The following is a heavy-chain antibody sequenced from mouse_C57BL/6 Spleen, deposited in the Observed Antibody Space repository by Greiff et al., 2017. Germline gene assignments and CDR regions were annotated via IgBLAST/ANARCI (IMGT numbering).Heavy chain of an antibody. D-gene: IGHD6-1*01. V-gene: IGHV5-4*01. J-gene: IGHJ3*01. CDR3: ARDPPLFAY. CDR2: ISDGGSYT. Sequence: VQLKESGGGLVKPGGSLKLSCAASGFTFSSYAMSWVRQTPEKRLEWVATISDGGSYTYYPDNVKGRFTISRDNAKNNLYLQMSHLKSEDTAMYYCARDPPLFAYWGQGTLVTVSA. CDR1: GFTFSSYA.